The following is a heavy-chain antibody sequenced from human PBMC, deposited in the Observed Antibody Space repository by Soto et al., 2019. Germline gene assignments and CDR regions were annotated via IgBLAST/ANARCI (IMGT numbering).Heavy chain of an antibody. Sequence: SQTLSLTCAISGDSVSSKDAAWNWIRQSPSRGLEWLGRTYYRSKWYSEYAVSVRGRITINPDTSKNQFSLQLNSVTPEDTAVYYCARTEGYFNLWGQGTLVTVSS. V-gene: IGHV6-1*01. CDR3: ARTEGYFNL. CDR1: GDSVSSKDAA. CDR2: TYYRSKWYS. J-gene: IGHJ1*01.